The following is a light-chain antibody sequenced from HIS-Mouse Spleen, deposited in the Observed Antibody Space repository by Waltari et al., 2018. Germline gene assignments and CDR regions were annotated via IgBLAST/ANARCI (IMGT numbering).Light chain of an antibody. J-gene: IGLJ2*01. CDR2: EVS. Sequence: QSALTQPPSASGSPGQSVTISCTGTSSDVGGYHYVSWYQQHLGKAPKLMIYEVSKRPSGVPDRFSGSKSGNTASLTVSGLQAEDEADYYCSSYAGSNNVVFGGGTKLTVL. V-gene: IGLV2-8*01. CDR3: SSYAGSNNVV. CDR1: SSDVGGYHY.